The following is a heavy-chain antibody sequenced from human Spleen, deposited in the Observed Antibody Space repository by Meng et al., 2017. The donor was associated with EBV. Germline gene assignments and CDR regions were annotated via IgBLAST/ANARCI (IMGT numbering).Heavy chain of an antibody. CDR2: VHYSGRT. CDR3: ARPLPSIVSPRLDPFGD. Sequence: QRQESGPGHVRPSETLSLTCTVSGDSISTFYYWAWLRQTPGRGLEWIGSVHYSGRTYYSPSFKSRITVSVDTSRNHFSLRLASVTAADTALYFCARPLPSIVSPRLDPFGDWGQGTLVTVSS. V-gene: IGHV4-39*02. CDR1: GDSISTFYY. J-gene: IGHJ4*02. D-gene: IGHD5/OR15-5a*01.